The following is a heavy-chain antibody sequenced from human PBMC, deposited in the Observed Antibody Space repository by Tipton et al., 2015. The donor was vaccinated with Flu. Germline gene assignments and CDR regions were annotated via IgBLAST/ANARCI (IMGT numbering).Heavy chain of an antibody. V-gene: IGHV4-59*01. D-gene: IGHD3-16*02. CDR1: GGSISSYY. J-gene: IGHJ4*02. Sequence: TLSLTCTVSGGSISSYYWSWIRQPPGKGLEWIGYIYYSGSTNYNPSLKSRATISVDTSKNQFSLKLSSVTAADTAVYYCARSIRYRFDYWGQGTLVTVSS. CDR3: ARSIRYRFDY. CDR2: IYYSGST.